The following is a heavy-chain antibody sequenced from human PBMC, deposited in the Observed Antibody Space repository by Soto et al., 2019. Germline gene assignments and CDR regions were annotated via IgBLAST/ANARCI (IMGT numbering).Heavy chain of an antibody. D-gene: IGHD1-26*01. V-gene: IGHV1-46*03. J-gene: IGHJ2*01. CDR2: INPSGGST. CDR1: GYTFTSYY. CDR3: ARVGGDPYWYFDL. Sequence: ASVKGSCKASGYTFTSYYMHWGRQDPGQGLEWMGIINPSGGSTSYAQKFQGRVTMTRDTSTSTVYMELSSLRSEDTAVYYCARVGGDPYWYFDLWGRGTLVTVSS.